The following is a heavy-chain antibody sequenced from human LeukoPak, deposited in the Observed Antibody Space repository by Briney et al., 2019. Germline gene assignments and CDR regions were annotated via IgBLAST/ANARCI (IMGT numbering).Heavy chain of an antibody. J-gene: IGHJ6*03. CDR3: ASYVQQLVRKLRNYYYYMDV. V-gene: IGHV3-21*01. D-gene: IGHD6-13*01. CDR2: ISGSSNYI. Sequence: PGGSLRLSCAASGFTFNTYSLNWVRQAPGKGMEWVSSISGSSNYIYYADSVKGRFTISRDNAKNSLYLQMNSLRAEDTAVYYCASYVQQLVRKLRNYYYYMDVWGKGTTVTVSS. CDR1: GFTFNTYS.